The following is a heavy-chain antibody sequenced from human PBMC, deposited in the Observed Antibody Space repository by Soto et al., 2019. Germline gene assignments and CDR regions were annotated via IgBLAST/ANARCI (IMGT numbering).Heavy chain of an antibody. CDR1: GYTFTNYG. D-gene: IGHD3-10*01. V-gene: IGHV1-18*01. CDR3: ARGVGSGSYYNQYNWFDP. Sequence: ASVKVSCKASGYTFTNYGIRWVRQAPGRGLEWMGWINVYNGNTKYAQKVQGRVTMTTDTSTSTAYMELRSLRSDHTAVYYCARGVGSGSYYNQYNWFDPWGQGTLVTVSS. J-gene: IGHJ5*02. CDR2: INVYNGNT.